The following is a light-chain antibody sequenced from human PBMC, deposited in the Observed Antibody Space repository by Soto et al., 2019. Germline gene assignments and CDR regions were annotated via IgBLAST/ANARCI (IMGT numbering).Light chain of an antibody. CDR3: QHYGTSLYT. Sequence: EIVLTQSPGTLSLSPGERATLSCRASQSVSSSYLAWYQQKPGQAPRLLIYGASSRATGIPDRFSGSGSGIDFTLTISRLEPEDFAVYYCQHYGTSLYTFGQGTKLEIK. V-gene: IGKV3-20*01. CDR1: QSVSSSY. J-gene: IGKJ2*01. CDR2: GAS.